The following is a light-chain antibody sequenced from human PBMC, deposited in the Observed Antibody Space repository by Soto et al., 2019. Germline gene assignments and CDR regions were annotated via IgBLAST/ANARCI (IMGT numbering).Light chain of an antibody. CDR3: QQRATWRWT. CDR1: QSIAIY. Sequence: IVLTQSPATLSFSPGEEATLSCRASQSIAIYLAWYQQKSGQSPRLLIYDTSNRAPGIPDRFSGSASGTDLTLTISSLEPEDFALYYCQQRATWRWTFGQGTAVEIK. J-gene: IGKJ1*01. CDR2: DTS. V-gene: IGKV3-11*01.